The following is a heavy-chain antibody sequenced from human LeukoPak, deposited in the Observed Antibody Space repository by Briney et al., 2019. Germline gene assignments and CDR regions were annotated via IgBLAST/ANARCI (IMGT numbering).Heavy chain of an antibody. D-gene: IGHD5-18*01. J-gene: IGHJ4*02. CDR2: INPNSGGT. V-gene: IGHV1-2*02. Sequence: GASVKVSCKASGYTFTGYYMHWVRQAPGQGLEWMGWINPNSGGTNYAQKFQGRVTMTRDTSVSTAYMKLSRLRSDDTAVYYCARAQLWFDYWGQGTLVTVSS. CDR1: GYTFTGYY. CDR3: ARAQLWFDY.